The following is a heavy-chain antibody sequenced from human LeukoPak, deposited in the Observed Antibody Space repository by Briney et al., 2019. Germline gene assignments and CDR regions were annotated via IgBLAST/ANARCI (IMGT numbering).Heavy chain of an antibody. D-gene: IGHD4-11*01. CDR1: GASMSRNY. J-gene: IGHJ4*02. Sequence: SKTLSLTCNVPGASMSRNYWSWIRQPPGKGLECIGYIYHSGNTNYSPSLKSRVTISVDTSKNQFSLKVSSVTAADTAVYYCARTLYSHYIDYWGQGTLVTVSS. CDR3: ARTLYSHYIDY. V-gene: IGHV4-4*08. CDR2: IYHSGNT.